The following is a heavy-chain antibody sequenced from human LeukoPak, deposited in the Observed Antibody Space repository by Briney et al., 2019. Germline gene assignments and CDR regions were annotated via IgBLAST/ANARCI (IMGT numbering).Heavy chain of an antibody. J-gene: IGHJ4*02. Sequence: GGSLRLSCAASRFTFSTYWMSWVRQAPGKGLEWVANIKQDGSEKYYVDSVKGRFTISRDNANNSLYLQMNSLGAEDTAVYYCARVPNPYCTNGICHFDYWGQGTLVTVSS. V-gene: IGHV3-7*01. CDR3: ARVPNPYCTNGICHFDY. D-gene: IGHD2-8*01. CDR2: IKQDGSEK. CDR1: RFTFSTYW.